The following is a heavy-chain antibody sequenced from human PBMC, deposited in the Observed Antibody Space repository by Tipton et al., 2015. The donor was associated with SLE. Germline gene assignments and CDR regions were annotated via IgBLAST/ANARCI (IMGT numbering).Heavy chain of an antibody. Sequence: TLSLTCAVYGGSFSGYYWSWIRQPPGQGLEWIGEINHSGSTNYNPSLKSRVTISVDTSKNQFSLKLSSVTAADPAVYYCGRGGGHDAFDIWGQGTMVTVSS. CDR2: INHSGST. CDR3: GRGGGHDAFDI. V-gene: IGHV4-34*01. CDR1: GGSFSGYY. J-gene: IGHJ3*02. D-gene: IGHD4-23*01.